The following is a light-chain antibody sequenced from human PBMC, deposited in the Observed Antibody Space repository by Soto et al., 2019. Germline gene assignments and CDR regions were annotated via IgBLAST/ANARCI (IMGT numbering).Light chain of an antibody. V-gene: IGKV3-11*01. Sequence: EIVLTQSPATLSLSPGERATLSCRASQSVSSSLAWYQQKPGQAPRLLIYDAFNRATGIPARFSGSGSGTDFTLTISSLESEDSAVYYCQQRSNWFSFGGGTKVEIK. CDR3: QQRSNWFS. J-gene: IGKJ4*01. CDR1: QSVSSS. CDR2: DAF.